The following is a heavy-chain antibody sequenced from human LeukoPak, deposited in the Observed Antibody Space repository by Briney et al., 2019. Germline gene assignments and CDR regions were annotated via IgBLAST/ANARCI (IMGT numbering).Heavy chain of an antibody. V-gene: IGHV4-59*01. J-gene: IGHJ4*02. CDR1: GGSFNDYY. D-gene: IGHD6-13*01. CDR2: IYYSGST. Sequence: SETLSLTCALYGGSFNDYYWSWIRQPPGKGLEWIGYIYYSGSTNYNPSLKSRVTISVDTSKNQFSLKLSSVTAADTAVYYCARGRASPTGYSGSWYVPEFDYWGQGTLVTVSS. CDR3: ARGRASPTGYSGSWYVPEFDY.